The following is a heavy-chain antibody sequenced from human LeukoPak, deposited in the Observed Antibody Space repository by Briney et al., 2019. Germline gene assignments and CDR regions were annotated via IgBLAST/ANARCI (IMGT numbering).Heavy chain of an antibody. CDR2: TYYRSKWKN. D-gene: IGHD3-3*01. J-gene: IGHJ6*03. CDR3: ARHPYDWSLYYYYYMDV. Sequence: SQTLSLTCAISGDSVSSNSATWNWIRQSPSRGLEWLGRTYYRSKWKNDYAVSVKSQITFNPDTSKNQFSLKLSSVTAADTAAYYCARHPYDWSLYYYYYMDVWGKGTTVTVSS. V-gene: IGHV6-1*01. CDR1: GDSVSSNSAT.